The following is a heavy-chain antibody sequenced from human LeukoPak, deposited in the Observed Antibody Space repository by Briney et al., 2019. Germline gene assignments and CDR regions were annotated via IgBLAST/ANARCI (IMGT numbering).Heavy chain of an antibody. CDR1: GFTFSSYA. Sequence: GALRLSCAASGFTFSSYAMHWVRQAPGKGLEWVAVISYDGSNKYYADPVKGRFTISRDNSKNTLYLQMNSLRAEDTAVYYCARSGEWIQLWTAYHFDYWGQGTLVTVSS. CDR3: ARSGEWIQLWTAYHFDY. CDR2: ISYDGSNK. V-gene: IGHV3-30-3*01. D-gene: IGHD5-18*01. J-gene: IGHJ4*02.